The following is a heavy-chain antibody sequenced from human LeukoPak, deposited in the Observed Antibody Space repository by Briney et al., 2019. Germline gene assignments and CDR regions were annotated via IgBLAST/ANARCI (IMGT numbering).Heavy chain of an antibody. CDR1: GGSISSYY. J-gene: IGHJ6*02. CDR3: ARMPYCSSTSCYSYGMDV. D-gene: IGHD2-2*01. CDR2: IYYSGST. Sequence: SETLSLTCTVSGGSISSYYWSWIRQPPRKGLEWIGYIYYSGSTNYNPSLKSRVTISVDTSKNQFSLKLSSVTAADTAVYYCARMPYCSSTSCYSYGMDVWGQGTTVTVSS. V-gene: IGHV4-59*01.